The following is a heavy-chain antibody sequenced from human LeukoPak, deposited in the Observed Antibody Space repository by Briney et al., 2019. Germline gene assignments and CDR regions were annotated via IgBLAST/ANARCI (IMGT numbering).Heavy chain of an antibody. V-gene: IGHV3-23*01. J-gene: IGHJ4*02. CDR3: AKDRRGLYYDILTGYHRYYFDY. Sequence: GGSLRLSCAASAFTFSNYGMHWVRQAPGKGLEWVSAISGSGGSTYYADSVKGRFTISRDNSKNTLYLQMNSLRAEDTAVYYCAKDRRGLYYDILTGYHRYYFDYWGQGTLVTVSS. CDR1: AFTFSNYG. D-gene: IGHD3-9*01. CDR2: ISGSGGST.